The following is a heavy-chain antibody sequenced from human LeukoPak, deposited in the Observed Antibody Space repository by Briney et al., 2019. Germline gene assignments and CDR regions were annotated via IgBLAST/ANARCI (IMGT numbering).Heavy chain of an antibody. Sequence: GGSLRLSCAPSGFTFDDYGMSWVRPAPGKGLEWVSGINCNCGSTGDADSAKGRFTVSRDNAKNTLYLQMSSLRAEDTAVYYCARDFLHLGGWGQGTMVTVSS. V-gene: IGHV3-20*04. CDR1: GFTFDDYG. J-gene: IGHJ3*01. CDR3: ARDFLHLGG. D-gene: IGHD3-16*01. CDR2: INCNCGST.